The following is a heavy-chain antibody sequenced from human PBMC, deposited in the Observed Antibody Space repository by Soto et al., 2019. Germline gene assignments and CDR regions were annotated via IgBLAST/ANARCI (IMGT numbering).Heavy chain of an antibody. CDR2: INPSGGST. D-gene: IGHD2-15*01. J-gene: IGHJ6*03. CDR3: ARNGVVAATPDYYYYYMDV. Sequence: ASVKVSCKASGYTFTSYYMHWVRQAPGQGLEWMGIINPSGGSTSYAQKFQGRVTMTRDTSTSTVYMELSSLRSEDTAVYYCARNGVVAATPDYYYYYMDVWGKGTTVTVSS. V-gene: IGHV1-46*03. CDR1: GYTFTSYY.